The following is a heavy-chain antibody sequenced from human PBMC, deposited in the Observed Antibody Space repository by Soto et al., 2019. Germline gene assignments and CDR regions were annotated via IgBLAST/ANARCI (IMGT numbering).Heavy chain of an antibody. J-gene: IGHJ6*02. Sequence: QVQLVESGGGVVQPGRSLRLSCAASGFTFSSYGMHWVRQAPGKGLEWVAVIWYDGSNKYYADSVKGRFTISRDNSKNTLYLQMNSLRAEDTAVYYFARDLGEMATFGMDVWGQGTTVTVSS. V-gene: IGHV3-33*01. CDR3: ARDLGEMATFGMDV. CDR1: GFTFSSYG. D-gene: IGHD3-16*01. CDR2: IWYDGSNK.